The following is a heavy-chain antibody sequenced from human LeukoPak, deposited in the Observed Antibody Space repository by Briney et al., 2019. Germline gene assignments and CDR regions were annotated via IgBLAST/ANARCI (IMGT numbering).Heavy chain of an antibody. CDR2: IYYSGST. V-gene: IGHV4-39*01. CDR1: GGSISSSSYY. D-gene: IGHD3-3*01. J-gene: IGHJ3*02. Sequence: SETLSLTCTVSGGSISSSSYYWGWIRQPPGKGLEWIGSIYYSGSTYYNPSLKSRVTISVDTSKNQFSLKLSSVTAADTAVYYCARVITIFGVVIPDAFDIWGQGTMVTVSS. CDR3: ARVITIFGVVIPDAFDI.